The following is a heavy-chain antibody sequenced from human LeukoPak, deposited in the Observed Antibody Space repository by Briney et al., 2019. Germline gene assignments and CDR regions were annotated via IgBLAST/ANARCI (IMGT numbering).Heavy chain of an antibody. CDR3: ARASAGAIFYYGMDV. Sequence: SETLPLTCTLSGGSTSRHYWSWIRQSPGKELEWIGCIYNSGSTRYNPSLKSRVTISEDTSQNQFSLRLNSVTAADTAVYFCARASAGAIFYYGMDVWGQGTTVTVSS. CDR1: GGSTSRHY. CDR2: IYNSGST. J-gene: IGHJ6*02. V-gene: IGHV4-59*11. D-gene: IGHD3-3*01.